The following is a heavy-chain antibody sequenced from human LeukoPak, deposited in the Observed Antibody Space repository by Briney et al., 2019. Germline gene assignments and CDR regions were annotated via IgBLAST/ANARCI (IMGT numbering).Heavy chain of an antibody. Sequence: GGSLRLSCTASGFTFGDYAMSWFRQAPGKGLEWVAVISYDGSNKYYADSVKGRFTISRDNSKNTLYLQMNSLRAEDTAVYYCARDSVGATNYFDYWGQGTLVTVSS. D-gene: IGHD1-26*01. CDR1: GFTFGDYA. CDR2: ISYDGSNK. V-gene: IGHV3-30-3*01. J-gene: IGHJ4*02. CDR3: ARDSVGATNYFDY.